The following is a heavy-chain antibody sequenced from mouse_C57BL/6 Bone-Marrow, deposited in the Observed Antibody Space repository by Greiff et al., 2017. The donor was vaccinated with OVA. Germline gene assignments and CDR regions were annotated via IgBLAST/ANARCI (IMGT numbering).Heavy chain of an antibody. Sequence: VQLKESGGDLVKPGGSLKLSCAASGFTFSSYGMSWVRQTPDKRLEWVATISSGGSYTYYPDSVKGRFTISRDNAKNTLYLQMSSLKSEDTAMYYCARHRGLYAMDYWGQGTSVTVSS. CDR3: ARHRGLYAMDY. D-gene: IGHD3-1*01. CDR2: ISSGGSYT. J-gene: IGHJ4*01. V-gene: IGHV5-6*01. CDR1: GFTFSSYG.